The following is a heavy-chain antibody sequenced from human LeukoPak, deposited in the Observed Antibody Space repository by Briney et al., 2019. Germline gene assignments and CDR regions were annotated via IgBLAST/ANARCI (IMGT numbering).Heavy chain of an antibody. CDR2: ISGSGGST. Sequence: GGSLRLSCAASGFTFSSYAMSWVRQAPGKGLEWVSAISGSGGSTYYADSVKGRFTISRDNSKNTLYLQMNSLRAEDTAVYYCAGRGDRYYYYYMDVWGKGTTVTVSS. V-gene: IGHV3-23*01. D-gene: IGHD7-27*01. CDR1: GFTFSSYA. CDR3: AGRGDRYYYYYMDV. J-gene: IGHJ6*03.